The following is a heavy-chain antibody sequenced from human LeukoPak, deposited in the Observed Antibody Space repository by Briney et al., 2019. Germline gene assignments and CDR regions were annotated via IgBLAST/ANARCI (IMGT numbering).Heavy chain of an antibody. J-gene: IGHJ5*02. D-gene: IGHD3-10*01. CDR1: GYTFTGYY. CDR2: INPNSGGT. V-gene: IGHV1-2*04. CDR3: AREDHYGSGSVYWFDP. Sequence: ASVKVSCKASGYTFTGYYMHWVRQAPGQGLEWMGWINPNSGGTNYAQKFQGWVTMTMDTSISTAYMELSRLRSDDTAVYYCAREDHYGSGSVYWFDPWGQGTLVTVSS.